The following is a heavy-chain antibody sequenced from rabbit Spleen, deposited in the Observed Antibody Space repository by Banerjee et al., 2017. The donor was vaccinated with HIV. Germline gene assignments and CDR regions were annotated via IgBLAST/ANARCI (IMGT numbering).Heavy chain of an antibody. CDR2: IYAGSSGST. CDR1: GVSFSGDSY. V-gene: IGHV1S45*01. CDR3: ARRYFSSGRARLDL. D-gene: IGHD1-1*01. Sequence: QEQLEESGGDLVKPGASLTLTCIASGVSFSGDSYMCWVRQAPGKGLEWIACIYAGSSGSTYYASWAKGRFTISKTSSTTVTLQMTSLTAADTATYFCARRYFSSGRARLDLWGQGTPRHRL. J-gene: IGHJ3*01.